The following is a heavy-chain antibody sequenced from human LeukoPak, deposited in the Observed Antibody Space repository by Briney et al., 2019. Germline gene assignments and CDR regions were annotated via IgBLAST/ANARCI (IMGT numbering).Heavy chain of an antibody. CDR2: INHSGST. CDR3: AITTASYYYYYMDV. Sequence: SETLSLTCAVYGGPFSGYYWSWIRQPPGKGLEWIGEINHSGSTNYNPSLKSRVTISVDTSKNQFSLKLSSVTAADTAVYYCAITTASYYYYYMDVWGKGTTVTVSS. D-gene: IGHD1/OR15-1a*01. J-gene: IGHJ6*03. CDR1: GGPFSGYY. V-gene: IGHV4-34*01.